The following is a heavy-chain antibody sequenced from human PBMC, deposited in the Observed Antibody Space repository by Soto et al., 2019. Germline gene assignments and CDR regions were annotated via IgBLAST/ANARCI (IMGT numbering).Heavy chain of an antibody. V-gene: IGHV3-9*01. J-gene: IGHJ4*02. Sequence: PGGSLRLSCAASGFTFDDYAMHWVRQAPGKGLEWVSGISWNSGSIGYADSVKGRFTISRDNAKNSLYLQMNSLRAEDTALYYCAKDFEVPAANFGYWGQGTLVTVSS. CDR2: ISWNSGSI. CDR3: AKDFEVPAANFGY. D-gene: IGHD2-2*01. CDR1: GFTFDDYA.